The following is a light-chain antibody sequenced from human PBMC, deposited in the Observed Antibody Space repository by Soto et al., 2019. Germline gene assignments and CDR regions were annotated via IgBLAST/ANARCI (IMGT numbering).Light chain of an antibody. J-gene: IGKJ1*01. V-gene: IGKV1-39*01. CDR3: QHYKDWQWT. CDR1: QSISSY. CDR2: AAS. Sequence: DIQMTQSPSSLSASVGDRVTITCRASQSISSYLNWYQQKPGKAPKLLIYAASSLQSGVPSRFSGSRSGTDFTLTISSLQPEDFAVYYCQHYKDWQWTFGQGTKWIS.